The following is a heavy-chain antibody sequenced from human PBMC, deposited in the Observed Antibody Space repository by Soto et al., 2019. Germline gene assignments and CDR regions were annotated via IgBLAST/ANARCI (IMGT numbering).Heavy chain of an antibody. CDR1: GGSIRNYF. V-gene: IGHV4-4*07. J-gene: IGHJ3*02. CDR2: IYSSGNT. Sequence: QVQLQESGPGLVKPSETLSLICTVSGGSIRNYFWTCIRQPAGKGLEWIGRIYSSGNTVYNASLKSRVTMSIDMSKNQFSLKLSSMTAADTAVYYCVRDVESPGISGSWGAFDIWGQGTVVTVSS. D-gene: IGHD1-20*01. CDR3: VRDVESPGISGSWGAFDI.